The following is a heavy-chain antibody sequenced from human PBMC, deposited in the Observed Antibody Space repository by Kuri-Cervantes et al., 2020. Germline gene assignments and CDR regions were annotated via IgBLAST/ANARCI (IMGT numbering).Heavy chain of an antibody. CDR3: ARETYYYDSSGYYYGAFDI. CDR2: IYYSGST. J-gene: IGHJ3*02. Sequence: SETLSLTCTVSGGSVSSGSYYWSWIRQPPGKGLEWIGYIYYSGSTNYNPSLKSRVTISVDTSKNQFSLKLSSVTAADTAVYYCARETYYYDSSGYYYGAFDIWGQGTMVTVSS. D-gene: IGHD3-22*01. V-gene: IGHV4-61*01. CDR1: GGSVSSGSYY.